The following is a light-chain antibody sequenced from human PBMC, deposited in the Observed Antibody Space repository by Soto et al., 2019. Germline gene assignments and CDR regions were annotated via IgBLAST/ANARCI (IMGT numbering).Light chain of an antibody. CDR2: GAS. CDR3: QQYGSSPIT. CDR1: ERIYSAY. V-gene: IGKV3-20*01. Sequence: EVVLTQSPGTLSLSRGERATLSCRASERIYSAYLGWYQQKPGQAPRLLVYGASTRATGIPARFSGSGSGTEFTLTITRLEPEDFAVYYCQQYGSSPITFGQGTRLEIK. J-gene: IGKJ5*01.